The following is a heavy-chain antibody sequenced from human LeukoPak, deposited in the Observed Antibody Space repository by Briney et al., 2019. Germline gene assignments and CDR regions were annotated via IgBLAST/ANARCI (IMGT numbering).Heavy chain of an antibody. CDR2: INWNGGST. Sequence: GGSLRLPCAPSGFTFDDYGMSWVRQAPGKGLEWVSGINWNGGSTGYADSVKGRFTISRDNSKNTLYLQMNSLRAEDTAVYYCAKDFPQVPQDYYDSICYFDYWGQGTLVTVSS. V-gene: IGHV3-20*04. CDR3: AKDFPQVPQDYYDSICYFDY. CDR1: GFTFDDYG. J-gene: IGHJ4*02. D-gene: IGHD3-22*01.